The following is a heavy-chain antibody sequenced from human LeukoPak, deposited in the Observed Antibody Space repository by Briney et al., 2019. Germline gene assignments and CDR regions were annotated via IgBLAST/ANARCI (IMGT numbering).Heavy chain of an antibody. CDR3: ANLVITFVGKLSDY. CDR1: GGSFSGFH. V-gene: IGHV4-34*01. Sequence: SETLSLTCAVYGGSFSGFHWSWIRQPPGKGLEWIGEINHSGSTKYNPSLKSRVTISVDTSKSQFSLKVNSVTAADTAVYYCANLVITFVGKLSDYWGQGTLVTVSS. J-gene: IGHJ4*02. D-gene: IGHD3-16*01. CDR2: INHSGST.